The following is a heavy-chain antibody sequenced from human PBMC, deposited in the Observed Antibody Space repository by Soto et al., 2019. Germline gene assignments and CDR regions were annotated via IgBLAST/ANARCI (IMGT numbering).Heavy chain of an antibody. Sequence: GGSLRLSCAASGFTFSDYYMSLIRHAPGKGLEWVSYISSSGSTIYYADSVKGRFTISRDNAKNSLYLQLNSLRAEDTAVYYCARGGYSSSSGAFDYWGQGTLVTVSS. CDR2: ISSSGSTI. CDR1: GFTFSDYY. D-gene: IGHD6-6*01. V-gene: IGHV3-11*01. CDR3: ARGGYSSSSGAFDY. J-gene: IGHJ4*02.